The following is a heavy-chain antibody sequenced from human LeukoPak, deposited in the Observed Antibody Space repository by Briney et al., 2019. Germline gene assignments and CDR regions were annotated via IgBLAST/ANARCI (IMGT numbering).Heavy chain of an antibody. V-gene: IGHV3-74*01. J-gene: IGHJ4*02. CDR3: ARDLSGVTGYTYGRGIDY. Sequence: GGSLRLSCAASGFTFSSYWMHWVRQAPGKGLVWVSCINSDGSDTNYADSVKGRFTISRDSAKTSLYLQMNSLRAEDTAVYYCARDLSGVTGYTYGRGIDYWGQGTLVTVSS. CDR1: GFTFSSYW. D-gene: IGHD5-18*01. CDR2: INSDGSDT.